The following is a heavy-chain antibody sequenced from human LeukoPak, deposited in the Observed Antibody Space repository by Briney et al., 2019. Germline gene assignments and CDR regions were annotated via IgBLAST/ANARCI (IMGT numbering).Heavy chain of an antibody. D-gene: IGHD3-9*01. J-gene: IGHJ4*02. CDR3: ARHVWLQPFDY. CDR1: GGSMNSYY. Sequence: ASETLSLTCSVSGGSMNSYYWSWIRQSPGKGLEWIGYIYYSGSTNYNPSLKSRVTISVDTSKNQFSLKLSSVTAADTAVYYCARHVWLQPFDYWGQGTLVTVSS. V-gene: IGHV4-59*08. CDR2: IYYSGST.